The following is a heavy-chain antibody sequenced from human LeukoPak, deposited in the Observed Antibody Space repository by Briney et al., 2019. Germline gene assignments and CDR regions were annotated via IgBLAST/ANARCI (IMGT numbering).Heavy chain of an antibody. J-gene: IGHJ4*02. Sequence: PGRSLRLSCADSGFTFSSYAMHWVRQAPGKGLEWVAVISYDGSNKYYADSVKGRFTISRDNSKNTLYLQMNSLRAEDTAVYYCASLPTVGDYWGQGTLVTVSS. V-gene: IGHV3-30*04. CDR3: ASLPTVGDY. CDR1: GFTFSSYA. CDR2: ISYDGSNK. D-gene: IGHD3-16*01.